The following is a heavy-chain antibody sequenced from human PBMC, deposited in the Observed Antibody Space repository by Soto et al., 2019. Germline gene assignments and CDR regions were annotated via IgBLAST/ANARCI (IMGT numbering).Heavy chain of an antibody. CDR1: GFTFSSYA. J-gene: IGHJ4*02. CDR3: AKHYGDYFRIFDY. CDR2: ISGSGGST. D-gene: IGHD4-17*01. V-gene: IGHV3-23*01. Sequence: PGGSLRLSCAASGFTFSSYAMSWVRRAPGKGLEWVSAISGSGGSTYYADSVKGRFTISRDNSKNTLYLQMNSLRAEDTAVYYCAKHYGDYFRIFDYWGQGTLVTVSS.